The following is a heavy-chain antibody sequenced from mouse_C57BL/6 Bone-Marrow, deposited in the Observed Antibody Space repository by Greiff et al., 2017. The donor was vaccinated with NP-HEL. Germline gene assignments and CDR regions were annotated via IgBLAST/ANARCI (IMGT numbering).Heavy chain of an antibody. Sequence: QVQLQQSGPGLVQPSQSLSITCTVSGFSLTSYGVHWVRQSPGKGLEWLGVIWSGGSTDYNAAFISRLSISKDNSKSQVFFKMNSLQADDTAIYYCARNLVITTVVATGFDYWGQGTTLTVSS. CDR3: ARNLVITTVVATGFDY. CDR1: GFSLTSYG. CDR2: IWSGGST. D-gene: IGHD1-1*01. J-gene: IGHJ2*01. V-gene: IGHV2-2*01.